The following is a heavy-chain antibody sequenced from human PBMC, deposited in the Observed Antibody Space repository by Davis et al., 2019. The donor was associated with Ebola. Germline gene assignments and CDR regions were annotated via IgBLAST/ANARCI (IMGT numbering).Heavy chain of an antibody. J-gene: IGHJ4*02. Sequence: ASVTVSCKASGYTFTNYAMHWVRQARGQRLEWMGWIHGGNGNRKYSQKFQGRVTITMDTSASTVYMELSSLRSEDTAVYYCARDSSGWYFFDYWGQGTLVTVSS. D-gene: IGHD6-19*01. CDR1: GYTFTNYA. V-gene: IGHV1-3*01. CDR3: ARDSSGWYFFDY. CDR2: IHGGNGNR.